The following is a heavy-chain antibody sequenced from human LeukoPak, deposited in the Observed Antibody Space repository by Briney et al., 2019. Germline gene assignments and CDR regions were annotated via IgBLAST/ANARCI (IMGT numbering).Heavy chain of an antibody. D-gene: IGHD3-3*01. CDR2: INPNSGGT. CDR3: ARVLLIRDFWSGSGIDY. CDR1: GYTFTDYY. Sequence: ASVKVSCKASGYTFTDYYMHWVRQAPGQGLEWMGWINPNSGGTNYAQKFQGRVTMTRDTSISTAYMELSRLRSDDTAVYYCARVLLIRDFWSGSGIDYWGQGTLVTVSS. V-gene: IGHV1-2*02. J-gene: IGHJ4*02.